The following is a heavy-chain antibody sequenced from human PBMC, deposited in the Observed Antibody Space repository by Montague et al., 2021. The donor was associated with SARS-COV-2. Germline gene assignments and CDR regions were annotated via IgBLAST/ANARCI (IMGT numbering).Heavy chain of an antibody. V-gene: IGHV4-39*01. CDR2: IYYSGGT. D-gene: IGHD6-13*01. CDR1: GGSISSSSYY. J-gene: IGHJ4*02. CDR3: ARSYSSSWQNDF. Sequence: SETLSLTCTVSGGSISSSSYYWGWIRQPPGEGLEWIGSIYYSGGTYYNPSLKSRVTISVDTSKNQFSLKLSSVTAADTAVYYCARSYSSSWQNDFWGQGTLVTVSS.